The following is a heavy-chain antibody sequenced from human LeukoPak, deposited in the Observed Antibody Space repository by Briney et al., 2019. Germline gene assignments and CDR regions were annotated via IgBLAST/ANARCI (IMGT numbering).Heavy chain of an antibody. CDR3: ARGLEQWLVRPRWFDP. Sequence: GSLRLSCAASGFTFSSYSMNWIRQPPGKGLEWIGEINHSGSTNYNPSLKSRVTISVDTSKNQFSLKLSSVTAADTAVYYCARGLEQWLVRPRWFDPWGQGTLVTVSS. D-gene: IGHD6-19*01. J-gene: IGHJ5*02. CDR2: INHSGST. V-gene: IGHV4-34*01. CDR1: GFTFSSYS.